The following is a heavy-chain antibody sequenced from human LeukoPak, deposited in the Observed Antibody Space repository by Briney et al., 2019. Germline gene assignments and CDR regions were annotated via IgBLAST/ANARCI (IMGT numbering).Heavy chain of an antibody. CDR3: AKWAAFDY. CDR1: GFTFSSYG. V-gene: IGHV3-30*02. Sequence: GGSLRLFCAASGFTFSSYGMLWVRQAPGKGLEWVAFIWYDGSNKYYADSVKGRFTISRDNSKNTLYLQMNSLRAEDTAVYYCAKWAAFDYWGQGTLVTVSS. CDR2: IWYDGSNK. J-gene: IGHJ4*02. D-gene: IGHD6-13*01.